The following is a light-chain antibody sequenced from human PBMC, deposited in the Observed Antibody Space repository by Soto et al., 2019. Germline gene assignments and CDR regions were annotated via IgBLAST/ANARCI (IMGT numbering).Light chain of an antibody. Sequence: EVVMTQSPATLSVSPGERATLSCRASQSVSSNLAWYHQKPGQAPRLLIYGASTRATGIPSRFSGSGSGTDFTLTISSLQPEDFATYYCQQSSSTPRTFGPGTKVDIK. J-gene: IGKJ3*01. V-gene: IGKV3-15*01. CDR3: QQSSSTPRT. CDR1: QSVSSN. CDR2: GAS.